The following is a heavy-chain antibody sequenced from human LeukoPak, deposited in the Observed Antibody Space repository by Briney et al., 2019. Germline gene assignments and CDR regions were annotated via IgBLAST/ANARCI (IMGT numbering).Heavy chain of an antibody. D-gene: IGHD2-2*02. J-gene: IGHJ4*02. Sequence: GGSLRLSCAASGFTFSSYGMHWVRQAPGKGLEWVAVISYDGSNKYYADSVKGRFTISRDNAKNSLYLQMNSLRAEDTAVYYCARAFQNTPDYWGQGTLVTVSS. CDR2: ISYDGSNK. V-gene: IGHV3-30*03. CDR3: ARAFQNTPDY. CDR1: GFTFSSYG.